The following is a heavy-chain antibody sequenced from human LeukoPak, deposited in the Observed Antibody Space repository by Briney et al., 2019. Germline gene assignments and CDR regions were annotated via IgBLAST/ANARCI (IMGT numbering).Heavy chain of an antibody. CDR3: ARMGAPYYYYYMDA. J-gene: IGHJ6*03. CDR2: IKQDGSEK. CDR1: GFTFSSYW. Sequence: PGGSPRLSCAASGFTFSSYWMSWVRQAPGKGLEWVANIKQDGSEKYYVDSVKGRFTISRDNAKNSLYLQMNSLRAEDTAVYYCARMGAPYYYYYMDAWGKGTTVTVSS. V-gene: IGHV3-7*01. D-gene: IGHD3-16*01.